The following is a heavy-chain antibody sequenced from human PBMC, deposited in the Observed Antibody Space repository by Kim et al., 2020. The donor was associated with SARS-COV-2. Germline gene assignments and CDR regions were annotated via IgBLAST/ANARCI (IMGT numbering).Heavy chain of an antibody. CDR2: IYYSGST. Sequence: SETLSLTCTVSGGSISGSHYFWGWIRQPPGKGLEWIGSIYYSGSTYYDPSLNSRVTISVDMSKNQISLKLSFVTAADTAVYYCARASSTYYYDLGAFDVWGQGTTVTVSS. CDR1: GGSISGSHYF. V-gene: IGHV4-39*07. CDR3: ARASSTYYYDLGAFDV. J-gene: IGHJ3*01. D-gene: IGHD3-22*01.